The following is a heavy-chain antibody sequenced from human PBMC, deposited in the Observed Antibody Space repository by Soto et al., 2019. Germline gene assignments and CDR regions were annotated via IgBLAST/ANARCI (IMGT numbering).Heavy chain of an antibody. CDR2: ISYDGSNK. CDR3: ARDPHRFYSSGFYYDY. Sequence: QVQLVESGGGVVQPGRSLRLSCAASGFTFSSYAMHWVRQAPGKGLEWVAVISYDGSNKYYADSVKGRFTISRDNSKNRLYLQMNSLRAEDTAVYYCARDPHRFYSSGFYYDYWGQGTLVTVSS. J-gene: IGHJ4*02. V-gene: IGHV3-30-3*01. CDR1: GFTFSSYA. D-gene: IGHD6-19*01.